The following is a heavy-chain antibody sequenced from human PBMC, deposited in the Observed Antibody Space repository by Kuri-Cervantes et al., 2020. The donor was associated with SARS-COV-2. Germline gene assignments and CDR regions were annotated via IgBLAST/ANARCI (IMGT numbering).Heavy chain of an antibody. Sequence: SETLSLTCAVYGGSFSGYFWSWIRQPPGRGLEWIGEINHRGSTNYNPSLKSRVTISVDTSKNQFSLKLSSVTAADTAVYYCARGETWIQLWLRWGQGTRVTVSS. D-gene: IGHD5-18*01. CDR1: GGSFSGYF. CDR3: ARGETWIQLWLR. CDR2: INHRGST. J-gene: IGHJ4*02. V-gene: IGHV4-34*01.